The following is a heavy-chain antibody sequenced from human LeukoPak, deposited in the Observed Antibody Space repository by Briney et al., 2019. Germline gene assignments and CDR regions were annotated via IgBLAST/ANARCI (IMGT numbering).Heavy chain of an antibody. CDR3: VRGDGYNFFDY. Sequence: GGSLRLSCAASGFTVSSSYMSWVRQAPGKGLEWVSVIYIGGNTYYAESVKGRFTISRDNSENTLCLQLNSLRAEDTAVYYCVRGDGYNFFDYWGQGTLVTVSS. V-gene: IGHV3-53*01. CDR2: IYIGGNT. CDR1: GFTVSSSY. D-gene: IGHD5-24*01. J-gene: IGHJ4*02.